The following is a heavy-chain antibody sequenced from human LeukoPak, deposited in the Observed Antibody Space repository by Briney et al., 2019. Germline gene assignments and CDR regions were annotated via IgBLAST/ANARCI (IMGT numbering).Heavy chain of an antibody. D-gene: IGHD2-2*02. CDR1: GYSISSGYY. CDR3: ARVVVPAAIGGNWFDP. Sequence: SETLSLTCTVSGYSISSGYYWGWIRQPPGKGLEWIGSLYHIGSTYYNPSLKSRVTISVDRSKNQFSLRLSSVTAADTAVYYCARVVVPAAIGGNWFDPWGQGTLVTVSS. J-gene: IGHJ5*02. CDR2: LYHIGST. V-gene: IGHV4-38-2*02.